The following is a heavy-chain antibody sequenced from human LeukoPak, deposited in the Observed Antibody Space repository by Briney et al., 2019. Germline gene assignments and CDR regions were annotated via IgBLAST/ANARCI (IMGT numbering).Heavy chain of an antibody. Sequence: ASVKVSCKASGYTFTGYYMHWVRQAPGQGLEWMGWINPNSGGTNYAQKFQGRVTMTRDTSISTAYMELSRLRSDDTAVYYCARGLWIGSSTSRYMDVWGKGTTVTISS. D-gene: IGHD2-2*01. CDR3: ARGLWIGSSTSRYMDV. CDR2: INPNSGGT. V-gene: IGHV1-2*02. CDR1: GYTFTGYY. J-gene: IGHJ6*03.